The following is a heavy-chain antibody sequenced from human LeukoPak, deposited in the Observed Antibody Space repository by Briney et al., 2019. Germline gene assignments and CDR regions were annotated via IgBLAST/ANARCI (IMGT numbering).Heavy chain of an antibody. J-gene: IGHJ4*02. V-gene: IGHV3-9*01. D-gene: IGHD5-18*01. Sequence: GGSLRLSCAASGFTFDDYAMHWVRQAPGKGLGWVSGISWNSGNIDYADSVKGRFTISRDNAKNSLYLQMNSLRAEDTALYYCAKDTSSGYNYGYNYFDYWGQGTLVTVSS. CDR3: AKDTSSGYNYGYNYFDY. CDR1: GFTFDDYA. CDR2: ISWNSGNI.